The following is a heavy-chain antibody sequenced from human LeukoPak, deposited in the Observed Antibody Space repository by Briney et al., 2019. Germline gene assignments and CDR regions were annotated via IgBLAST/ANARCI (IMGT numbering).Heavy chain of an antibody. CDR3: AKNGYSSGWYMYYFDY. Sequence: GGSLRLSCAASGLNFATSGMHWVRQAPGKGMEWVAVISYDGKNMYYADSVRGRFNVSRDNSMNTLYLQMNSLRTEDTAVYYCAKNGYSSGWYMYYFDYWGQGTLVAVSS. V-gene: IGHV3-30*18. D-gene: IGHD6-19*01. CDR2: ISYDGKNM. J-gene: IGHJ4*02. CDR1: GLNFATSG.